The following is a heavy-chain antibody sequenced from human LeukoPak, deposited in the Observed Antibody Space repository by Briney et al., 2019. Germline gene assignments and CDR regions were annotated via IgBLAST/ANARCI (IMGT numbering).Heavy chain of an antibody. CDR1: GGSISSYY. Sequence: SETLSLTCTVSGGSISSYYWSWIRQPVGKGLEWIGRIYTSGSTNYNPSLKSRVTMSVDTSKNQFSLKLSSVTAADTAVYYCARLVVPAADNWFDPWGQGTLVTVSS. CDR2: IYTSGST. V-gene: IGHV4-4*07. D-gene: IGHD2-2*01. J-gene: IGHJ5*02. CDR3: ARLVVPAADNWFDP.